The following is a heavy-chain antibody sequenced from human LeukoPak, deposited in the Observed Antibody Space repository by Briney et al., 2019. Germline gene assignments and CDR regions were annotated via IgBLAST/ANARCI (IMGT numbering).Heavy chain of an antibody. D-gene: IGHD2-2*01. Sequence: VASVKVSCKASGGTFSSYAISWVRQAPGQGLEWMGRIIPILGIANYAQKFQGRVTITADESTSTAYMELCSLRSEDTAVYYCASPRPYCSSTSCYERFDYWGQGTLVTVSS. J-gene: IGHJ4*02. V-gene: IGHV1-69*04. CDR1: GGTFSSYA. CDR2: IIPILGIA. CDR3: ASPRPYCSSTSCYERFDY.